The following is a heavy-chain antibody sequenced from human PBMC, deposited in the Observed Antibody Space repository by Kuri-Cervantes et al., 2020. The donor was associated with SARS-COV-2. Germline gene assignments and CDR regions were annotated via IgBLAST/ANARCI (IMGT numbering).Heavy chain of an antibody. J-gene: IGHJ4*02. V-gene: IGHV3-21*04. Sequence: GESLKISCAASGFTFSSYSMNWVRQAPGKGLEWVSSISSSSSYIYYADSVKGRFTISRDNAKNSLYLQVDSLRAEDTAVYYCAKDDVEMATMLPTDYWGQGTLVTVSS. CDR1: GFTFSSYS. CDR2: ISSSSSYI. D-gene: IGHD5-24*01. CDR3: AKDDVEMATMLPTDY.